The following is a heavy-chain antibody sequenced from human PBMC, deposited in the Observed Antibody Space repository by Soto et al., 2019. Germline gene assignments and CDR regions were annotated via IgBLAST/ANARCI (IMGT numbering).Heavy chain of an antibody. Sequence: ASVKVSCKASGYTFTGYYMHWVRQAPGQGLEWMGWINPNSGGTNYAQKFQGWVTMTRDTSISTAYMELSRLRSDDTAVYYCARDLGRSGYYYYGMDVWGQGTTVT. CDR3: ARDLGRSGYYYYGMDV. CDR2: INPNSGGT. J-gene: IGHJ6*02. V-gene: IGHV1-2*04. CDR1: GYTFTGYY. D-gene: IGHD2-15*01.